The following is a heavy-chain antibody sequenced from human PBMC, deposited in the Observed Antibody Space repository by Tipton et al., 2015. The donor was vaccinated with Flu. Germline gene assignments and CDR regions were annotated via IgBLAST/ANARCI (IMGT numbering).Heavy chain of an antibody. V-gene: IGHV4-4*07. D-gene: IGHD3-16*01. CDR2: IYTSGGT. Sequence: TLSLTCTVSGGSISSYYWSWIRQPAGKGLEWIGRIYTSGGTNYNPSLKSRVTMSVDTSKNQFSLKLSSVTAADTALYYCARDRKLWGIDYWGQGTLVTVSS. J-gene: IGHJ4*02. CDR1: GGSISSYY. CDR3: ARDRKLWGIDY.